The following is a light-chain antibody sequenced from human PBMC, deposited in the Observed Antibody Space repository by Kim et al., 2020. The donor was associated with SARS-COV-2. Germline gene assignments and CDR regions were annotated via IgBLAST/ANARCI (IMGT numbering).Light chain of an antibody. Sequence: QSVLTQPASVSGSPGQSITISCTGTSSDVGGYNYVSWYQQHPGKAPKLMIYDVSDRPSGVSNRFSGSKSGNTASLTISGLQAEAEADYYCSSYTTSSTLDVVFGGGTQLTVL. CDR2: DVS. V-gene: IGLV2-14*03. CDR1: SSDVGGYNY. J-gene: IGLJ2*01. CDR3: SSYTTSSTLDVV.